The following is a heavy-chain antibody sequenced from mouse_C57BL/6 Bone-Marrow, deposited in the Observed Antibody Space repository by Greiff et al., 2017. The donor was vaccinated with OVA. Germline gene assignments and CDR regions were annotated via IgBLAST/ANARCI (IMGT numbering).Heavy chain of an antibody. CDR2: FNPSTGGT. D-gene: IGHD1-1*01. CDR1: GYSFTGYY. Sequence: VQLQQSGPELVKPGASVKISCKASGYSFTGYYMNWVKQSPEKSLEWIGEFNPSTGGTTYNQKFKAKATLTVDKSSSTAYMQLKSLTSEDAAVYYCARDGSFDYWGQGTTLTVSS. J-gene: IGHJ2*01. CDR3: ARDGSFDY. V-gene: IGHV1-42*01.